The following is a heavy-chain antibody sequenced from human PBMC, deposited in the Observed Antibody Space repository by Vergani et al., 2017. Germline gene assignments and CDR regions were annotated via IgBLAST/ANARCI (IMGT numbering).Heavy chain of an antibody. Sequence: QVQLQESGPGLVKPSQTLSLTCTVSGGSISSGSYYWSWIRQPAGKGLEWIGRIYTSGSTNYNPSLKSRVTISVDTSKNQFSLKLSSVTAADTAVYYCAGRRGYCTNGAFGSCDDWGQGTLVTVSS. CDR3: AGRRGYCTNGAFGSCDD. CDR2: IYTSGST. D-gene: IGHD2-8*01. V-gene: IGHV4-61*02. CDR1: GGSISSGSYY. J-gene: IGHJ4*02.